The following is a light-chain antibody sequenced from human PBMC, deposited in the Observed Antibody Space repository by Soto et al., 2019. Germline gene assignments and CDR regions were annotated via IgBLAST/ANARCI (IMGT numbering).Light chain of an antibody. CDR3: CSYAGSSTFYV. CDR1: ISDVGSYNL. J-gene: IGLJ1*01. CDR2: EVS. V-gene: IGLV2-23*02. Sequence: QSVLTQPASVSGSPGQSITISCTGTISDVGSYNLVSWYQQHPGKAPKLMIYEVSKRPSGVSNRFSGSKSGNTASLTISGLQAEDEADYYCCSYAGSSTFYVFGTGTKSPS.